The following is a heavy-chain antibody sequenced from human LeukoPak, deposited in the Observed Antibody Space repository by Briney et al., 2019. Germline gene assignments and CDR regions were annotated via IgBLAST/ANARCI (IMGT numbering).Heavy chain of an antibody. V-gene: IGHV4-59*01. CDR2: IYYSGST. D-gene: IGHD2-15*01. CDR1: RGSINNYF. J-gene: IGHJ4*02. Sequence: SETLSLTCTVSRGSINNYFWSWIRQPPGKGLEWIGFIYYSGSTNYNPSLKSRVTMSVDMSKKQFSLNLSSVTAADTAVYYCAKYYCSGQCPHFAHWGQGTLVTVSS. CDR3: AKYYCSGQCPHFAH.